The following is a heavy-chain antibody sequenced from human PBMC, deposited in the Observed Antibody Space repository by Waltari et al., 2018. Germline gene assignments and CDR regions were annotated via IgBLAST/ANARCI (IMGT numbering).Heavy chain of an antibody. Sequence: QLQLQESGPGLVKPSETLSLTCTVSGGPISSSSYYWGWLRQPPGKGLEWIGSIYYSGRNYYNPSLKSRVTISVDTSKNQFALKLSSVTAADTAVDYCARHQRGNWNYHFDYWGQGTLVTVSS. D-gene: IGHD1-7*01. CDR2: IYYSGRN. CDR1: GGPISSSSYY. J-gene: IGHJ4*02. V-gene: IGHV4-39*07. CDR3: ARHQRGNWNYHFDY.